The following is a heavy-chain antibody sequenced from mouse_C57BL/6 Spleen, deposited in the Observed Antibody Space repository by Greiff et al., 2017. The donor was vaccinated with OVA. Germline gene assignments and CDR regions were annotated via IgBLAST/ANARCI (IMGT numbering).Heavy chain of an antibody. J-gene: IGHJ1*03. Sequence: VQLQQPGAELVMPGASVKLSCTASGYTFTSYWMHWVKQRPGQGLEWIGEIDPSDSYTNYNQKFKGKSTLTVDKSSSTAYMQLSGLTSEDSAVYYCARIEDYYGGSDRFDVWGKGTTVTVSS. CDR2: IDPSDSYT. CDR3: ARIEDYYGGSDRFDV. CDR1: GYTFTSYW. V-gene: IGHV1-69*01. D-gene: IGHD1-1*01.